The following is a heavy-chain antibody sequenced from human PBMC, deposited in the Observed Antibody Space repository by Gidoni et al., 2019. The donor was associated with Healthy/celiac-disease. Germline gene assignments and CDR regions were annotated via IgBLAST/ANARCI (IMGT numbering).Heavy chain of an antibody. J-gene: IGHJ4*02. CDR3: AKEGSGIFGVVNHPFDY. Sequence: TISRDNSKNTLYLQMNSLRAEDTAVYYCAKEGSGIFGVVNHPFDYWGQGTLVTVSS. V-gene: IGHV3-23*01. D-gene: IGHD3-3*01.